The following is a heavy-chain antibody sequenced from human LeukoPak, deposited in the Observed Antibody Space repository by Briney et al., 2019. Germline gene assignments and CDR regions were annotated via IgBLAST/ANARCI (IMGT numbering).Heavy chain of an antibody. D-gene: IGHD6-13*01. CDR2: INTYGSDT. CDR1: GFTFSTYW. Sequence: GGSLRLPCAASGFTFSTYWMHWVRQAPGKGLVWVSRINTYGSDTTYADSVKGRFTISRDNAKNSLYLQLNSLRAEDTAVYYCARGSTSYSSSFDIWGQGTMVTVSS. V-gene: IGHV3-74*01. J-gene: IGHJ3*02. CDR3: ARGSTSYSSSFDI.